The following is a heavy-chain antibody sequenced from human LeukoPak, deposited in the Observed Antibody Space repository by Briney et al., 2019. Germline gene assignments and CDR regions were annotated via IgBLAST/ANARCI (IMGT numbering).Heavy chain of an antibody. CDR1: GGSISSYY. CDR2: IYYSGST. J-gene: IGHJ6*02. Sequence: PSETLSLICTVSGGSISSYYWSWIRQPPGKGLEWIGYIYYSGSTYYNPSLKSRVTISVDTSKNQFSLKLSSVTAADTAVYYCASLMTVAGHGGYYYYGMDVWGQGTTVTVSS. CDR3: ASLMTVAGHGGYYYYGMDV. V-gene: IGHV4-59*12. D-gene: IGHD6-19*01.